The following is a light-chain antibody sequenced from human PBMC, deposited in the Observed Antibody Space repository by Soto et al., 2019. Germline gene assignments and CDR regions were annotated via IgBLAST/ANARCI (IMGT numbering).Light chain of an antibody. Sequence: QSVLTQPPSVSGAPGERVTISCTGSSSDIGAGYRVRWYQQVPGTAPKLLIYSNDQRPSGVPDRFSASKSGTSASLAISGLQPEDEAQYYCAAWEDSLIGLGVVFGGGTKLTVL. J-gene: IGLJ2*01. CDR2: SND. V-gene: IGLV1-40*01. CDR1: SSDIGAGYR. CDR3: AAWEDSLIGLGVV.